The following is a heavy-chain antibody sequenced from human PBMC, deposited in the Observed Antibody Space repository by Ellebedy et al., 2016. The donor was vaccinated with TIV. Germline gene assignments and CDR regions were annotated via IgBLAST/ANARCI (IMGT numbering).Heavy chain of an antibody. CDR1: GFTIGSYA. J-gene: IGHJ4*02. CDR3: AKDDSYSGHENFDY. V-gene: IGHV3-23*01. Sequence: PGGSLRLSCAASGFTIGSYAMNWVRQAPGKGLEWVSAISGSGGRTYYADSVKGRFTISRDNSKNTLYLQMNSLRAEDTAIYYCAKDDSYSGHENFDYWGQGTLVTVSS. D-gene: IGHD5-12*01. CDR2: ISGSGGRT.